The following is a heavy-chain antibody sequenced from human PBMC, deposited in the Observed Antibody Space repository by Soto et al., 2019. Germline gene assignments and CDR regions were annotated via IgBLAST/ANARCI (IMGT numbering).Heavy chain of an antibody. J-gene: IGHJ4*02. CDR2: IIPMLRTA. CDR3: ARARFLIVGFRSNLYVFDY. D-gene: IGHD3-16*01. Sequence: QVQLVQSGAEVKKPGSSVRVSCKASGGTFRTDAFSWVRQAPGQGLEWMGGIIPMLRTANYTQKFQGRVTITADDSTSTAYIELSGLRFEDTAVYYCARARFLIVGFRSNLYVFDYWGQGTLVTVSS. V-gene: IGHV1-69*01. CDR1: GGTFRTDA.